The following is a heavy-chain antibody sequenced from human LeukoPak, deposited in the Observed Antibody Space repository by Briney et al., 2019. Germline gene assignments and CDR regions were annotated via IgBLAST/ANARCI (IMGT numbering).Heavy chain of an antibody. CDR2: ISYDGSNK. CDR1: GFTFSSYA. Sequence: GGSLRLSCAASGFTFSSYAMHWVRQAPGKGLEWVAVISYDGSNKYYADSVKGRFTISRDNSKNTLYLQMNSLRAEDTAVYYCARRREAQAVAGKGYYGMDVWGQGTTVTVSS. J-gene: IGHJ6*02. D-gene: IGHD6-19*01. CDR3: ARRREAQAVAGKGYYGMDV. V-gene: IGHV3-30-3*01.